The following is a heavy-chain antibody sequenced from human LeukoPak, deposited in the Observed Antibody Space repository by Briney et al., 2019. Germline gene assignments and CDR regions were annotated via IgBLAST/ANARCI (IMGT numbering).Heavy chain of an antibody. V-gene: IGHV4-31*03. CDR2: MYDREKT. CDR3: ARDSQIRLLLNDYDVFDV. Sequence: SQTLSLTCTVSGGSISFGGYYWSWIRQLPGKGLEWIGYMYDREKTDYNPSLRSRVIISLDTSKNQFSLKLNSVTAADTAVYYCARDSQIRLLLNDYDVFDVWGQGTVVTVSS. J-gene: IGHJ3*01. D-gene: IGHD2-21*02. CDR1: GGSISFGGYY.